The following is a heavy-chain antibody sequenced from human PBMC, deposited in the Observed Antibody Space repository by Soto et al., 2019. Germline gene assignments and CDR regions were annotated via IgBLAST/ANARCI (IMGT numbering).Heavy chain of an antibody. D-gene: IGHD2-2*01. CDR2: IKGLGCRGAT. CDR1: GFRFGDYA. Sequence: GSLRLSCTTSGFRFGDYALTWVRQSPGKGLEWVGPIKGLGCRGATQHAASLRGRFCISRQNCRGTVHLQMNSLQSDDTAGYYGARVGGFCGFGTSPSPFCYGMDAWGQGTTVTVSS. J-gene: IGHJ6*02. V-gene: IGHV3-49*04. CDR3: ARVGGFCGFGTSPSPFCYGMDA.